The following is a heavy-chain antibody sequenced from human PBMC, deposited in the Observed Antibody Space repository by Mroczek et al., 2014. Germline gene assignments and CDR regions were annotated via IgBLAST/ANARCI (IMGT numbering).Heavy chain of an antibody. CDR1: GYTLTELS. J-gene: IGHJ6*02. CDR2: FDPEDGET. Sequence: SGAEVKKPGASVKVSCKVSGYTLTELSMHWVRQAPGKGLEWMGGFDPEDGETIYAQKFQGRVTMTEDTSTDTAYMELSSLRSEDTAVYYCATVFGSGIIAAAGTPWYYYGMDVVGQGTHGHRLL. CDR3: ATVFGSGIIAAAGTPWYYYGMDV. D-gene: IGHD6-13*01. V-gene: IGHV1-24*01.